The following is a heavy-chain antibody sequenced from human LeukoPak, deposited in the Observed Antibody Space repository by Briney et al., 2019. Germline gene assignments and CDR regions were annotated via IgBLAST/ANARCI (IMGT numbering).Heavy chain of an antibody. J-gene: IGHJ3*02. Sequence: SESLSLTCTVSGGTISSGSYHWSWIRQPAGKGLEWIGRIYTSGSTNYNPSLKSRVTISVDTSKNQFSLKLSSVTAADTAVYYCARNYGGYCSSTSCYTGAFDIWGQGTMVTVSS. CDR1: GGTISSGSYH. D-gene: IGHD2-2*02. CDR3: ARNYGGYCSSTSCYTGAFDI. V-gene: IGHV4-61*02. CDR2: IYTSGST.